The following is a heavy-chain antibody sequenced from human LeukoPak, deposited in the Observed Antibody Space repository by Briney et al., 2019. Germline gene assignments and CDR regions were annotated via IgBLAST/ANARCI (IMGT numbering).Heavy chain of an antibody. J-gene: IGHJ5*02. D-gene: IGHD4-17*01. CDR1: GGSFSGYY. CDR2: IYYSGSI. V-gene: IGHV4-59*01. CDR3: ARATTVSRNWFDP. Sequence: SETLSLTCAVYGGSFSGYYWSWIRQPPGKGLEWIGYIYYSGSINYNPSLKSRVTISVDTTKNQFSLKLSSVTAADTAVYYCARATTVSRNWFDPWGQGTLVTVSS.